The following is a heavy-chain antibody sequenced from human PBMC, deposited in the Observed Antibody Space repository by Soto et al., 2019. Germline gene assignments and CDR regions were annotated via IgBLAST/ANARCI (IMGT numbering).Heavy chain of an antibody. CDR1: GFTFTSSA. J-gene: IGHJ4*02. Sequence: SVKVSCKASGFTFTSSAVQWVRQARGQRLEWVGWIVVHSGNTNYAPKFQERVTITRDMATSTAYMELSSLRSEDTAVYYCAASTYMTGAGRCGQGTLVTVTS. CDR2: IVVHSGNT. D-gene: IGHD6-19*01. V-gene: IGHV1-58*01. CDR3: AASTYMTGAGR.